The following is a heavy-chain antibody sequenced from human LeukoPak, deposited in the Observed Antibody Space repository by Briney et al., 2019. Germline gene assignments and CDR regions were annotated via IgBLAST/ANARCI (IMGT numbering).Heavy chain of an antibody. CDR1: GFAFSSYG. V-gene: IGHV3-30*02. CDR2: IRYDGSNK. CDR3: AKDRETAMVTYFDY. Sequence: PGGSLRLSCAASGFAFSSYGMHWVRQAPGKGLEWVAFIRYDGSNKYYADSVKGRFTISRDNSKNTLYLQMNSLRAEDTAVYYCAKDRETAMVTYFDYWGQGTLVTVSS. J-gene: IGHJ4*02. D-gene: IGHD5-18*01.